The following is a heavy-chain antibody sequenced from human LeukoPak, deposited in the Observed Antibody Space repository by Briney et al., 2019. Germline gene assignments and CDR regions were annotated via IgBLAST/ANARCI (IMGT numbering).Heavy chain of an antibody. CDR3: ARKYNCGGDYFDY. D-gene: IGHD2-21*01. V-gene: IGHV1-46*01. J-gene: IGHJ4*02. CDR1: GYTFTSYY. CDR2: INPSGGST. Sequence: WASVKVSCKASGYTFTSYYMHWVRQAPGQGLEWMGIINPSGGSTSYAQKFQDRVTMTRDTSSSTVYMELSSLRSEDTAVYYCARKYNCGGDYFDYWGQGTLVTVSS.